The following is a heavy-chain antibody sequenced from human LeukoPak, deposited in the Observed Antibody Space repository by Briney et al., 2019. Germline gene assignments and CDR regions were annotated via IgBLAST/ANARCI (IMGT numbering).Heavy chain of an antibody. J-gene: IGHJ4*02. CDR2: IYHNGNT. Sequence: PSETLSLTCAVSGGSISSSYWWTWVRPPPGKGLEWIREIYHNGNTNYNPSLKGRVTISVDQSKNQFSLKLSSVTAADTAVYYCARVGDLLPFDYWGQGTLVSVSS. V-gene: IGHV4-4*02. CDR1: GGSISSSYW. D-gene: IGHD1-26*01. CDR3: ARVGDLLPFDY.